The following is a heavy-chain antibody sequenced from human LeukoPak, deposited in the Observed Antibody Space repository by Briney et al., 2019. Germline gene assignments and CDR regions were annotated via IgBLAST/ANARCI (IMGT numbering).Heavy chain of an antibody. D-gene: IGHD6-6*01. J-gene: IGHJ5*02. CDR2: ISSSSSYI. CDR1: GFTFSSYS. Sequence: PGGSLRLSCAASGFTFSSYSMNWVRQAPGKGLEWVSSISSSSSYIYYADSVKGRFTISRDNAKNSLYLQMNSLRAEDTAVYYCARDVRKSAARGFDPWGQGTLVTVSS. V-gene: IGHV3-21*01. CDR3: ARDVRKSAARGFDP.